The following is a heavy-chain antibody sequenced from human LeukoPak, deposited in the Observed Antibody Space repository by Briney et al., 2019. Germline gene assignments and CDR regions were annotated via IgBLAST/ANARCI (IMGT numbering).Heavy chain of an antibody. D-gene: IGHD3-22*01. CDR1: GFTVSSNY. V-gene: IGHV3-66*01. Sequence: GGSLRLSCAASGFTVSSNYMSWVRQAPGKGLEWVSVIYSGGSTYYADSVKGRFTISRDNSKNTLYLQMNSLRAEHTAVYYCARDYYDSSAYSGYWGQGTLVTVSS. CDR2: IYSGGST. CDR3: ARDYYDSSAYSGY. J-gene: IGHJ4*02.